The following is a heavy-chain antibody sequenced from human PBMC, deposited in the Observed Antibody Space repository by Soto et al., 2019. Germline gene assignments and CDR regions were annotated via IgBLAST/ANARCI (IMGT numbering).Heavy chain of an antibody. J-gene: IGHJ6*02. CDR1: GGSISSYY. Sequence: SETLSLTCTVSGGSISSYYWSWIRQPPGKGLEWIRYIYYSESTNYNPSLKSRVTISVDTSKNQFSLKLSSVTAADTAVYYCAREDWNDGYGMDVWGQGTTVTVSS. CDR2: IYYSEST. V-gene: IGHV4-59*01. CDR3: AREDWNDGYGMDV. D-gene: IGHD1-1*01.